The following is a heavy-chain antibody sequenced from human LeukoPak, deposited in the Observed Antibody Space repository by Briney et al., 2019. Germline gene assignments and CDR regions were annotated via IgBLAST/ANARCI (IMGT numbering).Heavy chain of an antibody. CDR3: ARDQYGDYFDY. J-gene: IGHJ4*02. V-gene: IGHV4-59*01. Sequence: SETLSLTSTVSGGSLSSYYWSWVRQPPGKGLEWIGYIYYSGSTNYNPSLKSRVTISVDTSKNQFSLKLSSVTAADTAVYYCARDQYGDYFDYWGQGTLVTVSS. CDR2: IYYSGST. CDR1: GGSLSSYY. D-gene: IGHD4-17*01.